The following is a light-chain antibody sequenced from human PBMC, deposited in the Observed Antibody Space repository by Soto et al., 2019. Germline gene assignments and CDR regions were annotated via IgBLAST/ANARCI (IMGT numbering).Light chain of an antibody. CDR2: GTS. J-gene: IGKJ2*01. Sequence: ENVLTQSPGTLSLSPGERATLSCRASQSVDSNYLAWYQHKPGQPPRLLIYGTSSRDTGIPDRFSGSGSGTDFILTINRLEAEDFAVYYCQQYGSSIYTFGQGTRLEIK. CDR1: QSVDSNY. CDR3: QQYGSSIYT. V-gene: IGKV3-20*01.